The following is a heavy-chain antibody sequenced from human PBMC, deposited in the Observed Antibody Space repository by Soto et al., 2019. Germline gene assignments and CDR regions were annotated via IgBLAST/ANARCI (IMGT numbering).Heavy chain of an antibody. CDR1: GFTFSSHA. CDR3: AKNRDGYYYTGTDV. Sequence: WGSLRISCAASGFTFSSHAISWVRQAPGKGLEWVSAISGTGVSTFYADSVKGRFTISRDNSKNTLYLQLNSLRVEGTAIYYCAKNRDGYYYTGTDVWGQGTTVTVSS. CDR2: ISGTGVST. V-gene: IGHV3-23*01. J-gene: IGHJ6*01.